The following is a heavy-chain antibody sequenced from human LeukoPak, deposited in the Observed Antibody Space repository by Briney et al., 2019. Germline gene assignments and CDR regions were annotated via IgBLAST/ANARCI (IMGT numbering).Heavy chain of an antibody. D-gene: IGHD6-6*01. Sequence: SETLSLTCTVSGGSISSYYWSWIRQPAGKGLEWIGRIYTSGSTNYNPSLKSRVTMSVDTSKNQFSLKLSSVTAADTAVYYCASTKYSSSPLDYWGPGTLVTVSS. CDR3: ASTKYSSSPLDY. CDR2: IYTSGST. CDR1: GGSISSYY. V-gene: IGHV4-4*07. J-gene: IGHJ4*02.